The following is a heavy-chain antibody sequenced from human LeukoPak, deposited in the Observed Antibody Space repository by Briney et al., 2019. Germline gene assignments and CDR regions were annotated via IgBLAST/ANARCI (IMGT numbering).Heavy chain of an antibody. D-gene: IGHD3-22*01. CDR3: AKDPHYYDSSGYYGGFDY. Sequence: GGSLRLSCAASGFTFSSYAMSWVRQAPGKGLEWVSAISGSGGSTYYADSVKGRFTISRDNAKNSLYLQMNSLRAEDTAVYYCAKDPHYYDSSGYYGGFDYWGQGTLVTVSS. CDR2: ISGSGGST. V-gene: IGHV3-23*01. CDR1: GFTFSSYA. J-gene: IGHJ4*02.